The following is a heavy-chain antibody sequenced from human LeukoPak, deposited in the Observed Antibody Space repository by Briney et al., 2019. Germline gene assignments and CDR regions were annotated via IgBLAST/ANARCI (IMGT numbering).Heavy chain of an antibody. CDR1: GGTFSSYA. Sequence: SVKVSCKASGGTFSSYAISWVRQAPGQGLEWMGGIIPIFGTANYAQKFQGRVTITADESTSTAYMELSSLRSEDTAVYYCARDRAIFGVDYGMDVWGQGTTVTVSS. D-gene: IGHD3-3*01. V-gene: IGHV1-69*13. J-gene: IGHJ6*02. CDR3: ARDRAIFGVDYGMDV. CDR2: IIPIFGTA.